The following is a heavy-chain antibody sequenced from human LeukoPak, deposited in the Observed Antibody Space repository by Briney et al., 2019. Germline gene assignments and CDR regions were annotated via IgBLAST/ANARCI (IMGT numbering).Heavy chain of an antibody. Sequence: PGGSLRLSCAASGFTFSSYAMSWVRQAPGKGLEWVSAISADASSTYYADSVKGRFTISRDNAKNSLYLQMNSLRAEDTALYYCAKDINWNYWEENYYYYYGMDVWGQGTTVTVSS. J-gene: IGHJ6*02. CDR3: AKDINWNYWEENYYYYYGMDV. V-gene: IGHV3-23*01. CDR1: GFTFSSYA. CDR2: ISADASST. D-gene: IGHD1-7*01.